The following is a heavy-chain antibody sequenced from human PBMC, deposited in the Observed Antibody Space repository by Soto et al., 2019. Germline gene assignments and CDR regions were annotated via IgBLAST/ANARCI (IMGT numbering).Heavy chain of an antibody. J-gene: IGHJ4*02. V-gene: IGHV3-11*01. CDR2: ISGSDGAI. CDR3: VRTRYGPTFDY. CDR1: GFTFSDYY. Sequence: GGSLRLSCAASGFTFSDYYMNWIRQAPGKGLEWLSYISGSDGAIYYADSVKGRFTISRDNAENSLYLQMDSLRAEDTAVYYCVRTRYGPTFDYWGPGTLVTSPQ. D-gene: IGHD2-8*01.